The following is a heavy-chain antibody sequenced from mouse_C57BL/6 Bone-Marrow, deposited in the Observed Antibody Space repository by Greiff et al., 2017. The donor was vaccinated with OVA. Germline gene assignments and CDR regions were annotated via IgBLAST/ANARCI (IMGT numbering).Heavy chain of an antibody. J-gene: IGHJ3*01. V-gene: IGHV1-36*01. CDR3: ARSAFYYGNPAWFAY. D-gene: IGHD2-1*01. CDR2: VYPYNGGT. Sequence: EVKLVESGPVLVKPGPSVKISCKASGFTFTDYYMHWVKQSHGKSLEWIGLVYPYNGGTSYNQKFKGKATLTVDTSSSTAYMELNSLTSEDSAVYYCARSAFYYGNPAWFAYWGQGTLVTVSA. CDR1: GFTFTDYY.